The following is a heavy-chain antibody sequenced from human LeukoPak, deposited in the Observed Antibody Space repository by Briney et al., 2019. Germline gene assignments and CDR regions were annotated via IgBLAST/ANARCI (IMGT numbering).Heavy chain of an antibody. CDR2: INPNSGGT. Sequence: ASVKVSCKASGNTFTSYVMNWVRQAPGQGLEWMGWINPNSGGTNYAQKFQGRVTMTRDTSISTAYMELSRLRSDDTAVYYCARLDTIFGVVDAFDIWGQGTMVTVSS. D-gene: IGHD3-3*01. V-gene: IGHV1-2*02. CDR3: ARLDTIFGVVDAFDI. CDR1: GNTFTSYV. J-gene: IGHJ3*02.